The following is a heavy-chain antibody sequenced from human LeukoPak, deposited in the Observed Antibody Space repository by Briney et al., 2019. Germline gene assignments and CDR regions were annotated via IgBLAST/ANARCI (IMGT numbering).Heavy chain of an antibody. J-gene: IGHJ4*02. D-gene: IGHD3-16*01. CDR1: GFTFSTYG. CDR3: AKERRYGGAFDY. CDR2: ISGSGVST. Sequence: GGSLRLSCAASGFTFSTYGMNWVRQAPGKGLEWVSGISGSGVSTYYADSVKGRFTISRDNSKNTLYLQMNSLRAEDTAVYYCAKERRYGGAFDYWGQGTLATVSS. V-gene: IGHV3-23*01.